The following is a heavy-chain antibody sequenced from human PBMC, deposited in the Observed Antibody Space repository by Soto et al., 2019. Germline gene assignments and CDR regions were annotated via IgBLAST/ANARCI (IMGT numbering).Heavy chain of an antibody. CDR3: AKDRGQARGANGSAP. CDR2: ISSNGGSR. D-gene: IGHD3-10*01. V-gene: IGHV3-64D*06. J-gene: IGHJ5*02. CDR1: GFTFSSYA. Sequence: PGESLRLSCSASGFTFSSYAMHWVRQAPGKGLEYVSAISSNGGSRYYADSVKGRFTISRYNSKNTLYLQMSSLGALDSAVYYCAKDRGQARGANGSAPAGQGPLVPVS.